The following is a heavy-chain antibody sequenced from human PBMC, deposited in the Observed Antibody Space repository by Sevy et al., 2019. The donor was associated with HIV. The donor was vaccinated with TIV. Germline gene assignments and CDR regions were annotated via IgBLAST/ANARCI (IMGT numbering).Heavy chain of an antibody. CDR2: TYYRSKWYS. CDR3: ARGDELNSYYYGMDV. J-gene: IGHJ6*02. V-gene: IGHV6-1*01. D-gene: IGHD1-7*01. CDR1: GDSVSSSSAA. Sequence: SQTLSLTCAISGDSVSSSSAAWNWFRQSPSRGLEWLGRTYYRSKWYSDYEVSVKGRVTINPDTSKNQFTLHLESVTPEDTVVYFCARGDELNSYYYGMDVWGQGTTVTVSS.